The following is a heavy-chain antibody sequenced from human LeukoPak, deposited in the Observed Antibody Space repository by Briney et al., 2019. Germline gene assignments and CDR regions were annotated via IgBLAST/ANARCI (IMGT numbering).Heavy chain of an antibody. CDR3: ARDLSDRYYDSSGLFDP. D-gene: IGHD3-22*01. V-gene: IGHV1-18*01. J-gene: IGHJ5*02. CDR2: ISAYNGNT. Sequence: ASVKVSCKASGGTFSSYAISWVRQAPGQGLEWMGWISAYNGNTNYAQKLQGRVTTTTDTSTSTAYMELRSLRSDDTAVYYCARDLSDRYYDSSGLFDPWGQGTLVTVSS. CDR1: GGTFSSYA.